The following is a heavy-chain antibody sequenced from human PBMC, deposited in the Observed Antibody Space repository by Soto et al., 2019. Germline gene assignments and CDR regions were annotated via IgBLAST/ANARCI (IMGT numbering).Heavy chain of an antibody. V-gene: IGHV1-69*13. CDR2: IIPIIGTP. D-gene: IGHD3-10*01. J-gene: IGHJ4*02. CDR3: ARDLEFRDGNISHLDY. CDR1: GGTFRNHV. Sequence: ASVKVSFKGSGGTFRNHVFNWVRQAPGQGLEWMGGIIPIIGTPNYAQKFQGRVTITADASTNTVYLEVSSLRSQDTAVYYCARDLEFRDGNISHLDYWGQGTLVTVSS.